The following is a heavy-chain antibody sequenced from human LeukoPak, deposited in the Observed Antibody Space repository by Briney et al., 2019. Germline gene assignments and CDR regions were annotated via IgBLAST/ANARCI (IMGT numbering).Heavy chain of an antibody. D-gene: IGHD4-17*01. V-gene: IGHV3-9*01. CDR1: GFTFDDYA. J-gene: IGHJ3*02. CDR3: AKERYGAGGAFDI. Sequence: GGSLRLSCAASGFTFDDYAMHWVRQAPGKGLEWVSGISWNSGSIGYADSVKGRFTISRDNAKNSLYLQMNSLRAEDTALYYCAKERYGAGGAFDIWGQGTTVTVSS. CDR2: ISWNSGSI.